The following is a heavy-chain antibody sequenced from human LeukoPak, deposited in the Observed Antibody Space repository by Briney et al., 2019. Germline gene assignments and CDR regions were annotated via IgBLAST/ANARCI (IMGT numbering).Heavy chain of an antibody. D-gene: IGHD3-22*01. V-gene: IGHV1-46*01. Sequence: ASVKVSCKASGYTFTSYYMHWVRQAPGQGLEWMGIINPSGGSTSYAQKFQGRVTMTRDTSTSTAYMELSSLRSEDTAVYYCARDSSIPYYYDSSGYPRKLNWFDPWGQGTLVTVSS. J-gene: IGHJ5*02. CDR3: ARDSSIPYYYDSSGYPRKLNWFDP. CDR1: GYTFTSYY. CDR2: INPSGGST.